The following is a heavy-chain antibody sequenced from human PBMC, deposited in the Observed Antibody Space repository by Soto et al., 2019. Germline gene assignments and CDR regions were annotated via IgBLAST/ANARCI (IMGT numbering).Heavy chain of an antibody. CDR3: ARDREYSSGLFEY. D-gene: IGHD6-19*01. V-gene: IGHV3-30-3*01. Sequence: QVQLVESGGGVVQPGRSLRLSCAASGFTFSSYAMHWVRQAPGKGLEWVAVISYDGSNKYYADSVKGRFTISRDNSKNTLYLQMNSLRAEETAVYYCARDREYSSGLFEYWGQGTLVPVSS. J-gene: IGHJ4*02. CDR1: GFTFSSYA. CDR2: ISYDGSNK.